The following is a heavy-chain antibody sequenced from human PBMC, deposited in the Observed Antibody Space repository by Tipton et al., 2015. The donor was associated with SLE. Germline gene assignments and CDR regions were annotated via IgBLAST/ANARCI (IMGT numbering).Heavy chain of an antibody. CDR3: ASGSSGWPYYYYYMDV. Sequence: TLSLTCTVSGGSISSHYWSWIRQPPGKGLEWIGEINHSGSTNYNPSLKSRVTISVDTSKNQFSLKLSSVTAADTAVYYCASGSSGWPYYYYYMDVWGKGTPVTVSS. D-gene: IGHD6-19*01. V-gene: IGHV4-34*01. J-gene: IGHJ6*03. CDR1: GGSISSHY. CDR2: INHSGST.